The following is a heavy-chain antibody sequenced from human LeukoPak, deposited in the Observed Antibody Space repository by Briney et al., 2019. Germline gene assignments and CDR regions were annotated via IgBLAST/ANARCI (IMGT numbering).Heavy chain of an antibody. CDR3: ARHVAVTTPNDY. V-gene: IGHV5-51*01. CDR1: GYSFTSYW. CDR2: IYPGDSDT. D-gene: IGHD2-21*02. J-gene: IGHJ4*02. Sequence: GESLKISGKGSGYSFTSYWIGWVRQMPGKGLEWMGIIYPGDSDTRYSPSFQDQVTISAAKSISTAYLQWSSLKASDTAMYYCARHVAVTTPNDYWGQGTLVSVSS.